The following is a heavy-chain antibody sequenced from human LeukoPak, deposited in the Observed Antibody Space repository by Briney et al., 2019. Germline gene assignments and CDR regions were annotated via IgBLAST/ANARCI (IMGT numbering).Heavy chain of an antibody. Sequence: PGGSLRLSCAASGFTFSSYAMHWVRQAPGKGLEWVAVISYDGSNKYYADSVKGRFTISRDNSKNTLYLQMNSLRAEDTAVYYCAREILGSAFSFDYWGQGTLVTVSS. D-gene: IGHD1-26*01. V-gene: IGHV3-30-3*01. CDR3: AREILGSAFSFDY. CDR2: ISYDGSNK. CDR1: GFTFSSYA. J-gene: IGHJ4*02.